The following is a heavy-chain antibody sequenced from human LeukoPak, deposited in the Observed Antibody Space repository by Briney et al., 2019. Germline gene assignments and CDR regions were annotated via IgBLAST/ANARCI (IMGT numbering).Heavy chain of an antibody. CDR3: AKDVEYYGSGSYGDNHFDY. Sequence: GGSLRLSCAASGFTFSSYEMNWVRQAPGKGLEWVSYISSSGSTIYYADSVKGRFTISRDNSKNTLYLQMNSLRAEDTAVYYCAKDVEYYGSGSYGDNHFDYWGQGTLVTVSS. D-gene: IGHD3-10*01. V-gene: IGHV3-48*03. CDR1: GFTFSSYE. J-gene: IGHJ4*02. CDR2: ISSSGSTI.